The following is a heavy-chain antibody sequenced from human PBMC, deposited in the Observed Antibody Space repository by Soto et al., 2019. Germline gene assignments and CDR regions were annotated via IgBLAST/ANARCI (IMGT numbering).Heavy chain of an antibody. D-gene: IGHD3-16*02. CDR1: GFTFSYYA. Sequence: QVQLVESGGGVVQPGRSLRLSCAASGFTFSYYAMHWVRQAPGKGLEWVAVISYDGSEKYYGDSVRGRFTISRDNSXNTLNLQTNSLRADGTGVYYCAKGLGELSPESYDYWGQGILITVSS. J-gene: IGHJ4*02. CDR2: ISYDGSEK. V-gene: IGHV3-30*18. CDR3: AKGLGELSPESYDY.